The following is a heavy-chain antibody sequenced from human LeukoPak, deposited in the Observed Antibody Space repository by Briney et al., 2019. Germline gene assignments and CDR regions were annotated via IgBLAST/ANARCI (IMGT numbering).Heavy chain of an antibody. J-gene: IGHJ5*02. V-gene: IGHV4-34*01. CDR2: INHSGST. D-gene: IGHD3-10*01. Sequence: SETLSLTCAVYGGSFSGYYWSWIRQPPGKGLEWIGEINHSGSTNYNPSLKSRVTISVDTSKNQFSLKLSSVTAADTAVYYCAREISAYGSGSYYIPNWFDPWGQGTLVTVSS. CDR3: AREISAYGSGSYYIPNWFDP. CDR1: GGSFSGYY.